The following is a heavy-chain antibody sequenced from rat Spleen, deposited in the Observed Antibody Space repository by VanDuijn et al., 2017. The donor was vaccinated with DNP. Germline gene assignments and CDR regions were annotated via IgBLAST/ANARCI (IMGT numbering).Heavy chain of an antibody. Sequence: QVQLKESGPGLVQPSQTLSLTCTVSGFSLTSYGVNWVRQPPGKGLEWIGGIWSGGSTDYNSALKPRLSISRDTSQSQVFLRMNSQQTEDTGIYCCIRGGVGRNWGQGVMVTVSS. CDR1: GFSLTSYG. CDR2: IWSGGST. D-gene: IGHD1-7*01. V-gene: IGHV2-1*01. CDR3: IRGGVGRN. J-gene: IGHJ2*01.